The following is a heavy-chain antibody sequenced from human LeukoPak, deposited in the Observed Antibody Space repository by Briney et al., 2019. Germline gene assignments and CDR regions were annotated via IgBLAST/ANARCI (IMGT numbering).Heavy chain of an antibody. D-gene: IGHD3-10*01. V-gene: IGHV3-30*18. Sequence: GRSLTLSCAPSAFTISSNAMDCVSQAPGKGLEWVAGILYDGSNEYYADSVTGRFTISRYNPQNTLYLLMNSLRAEDTAMYYCAKDRIVGVISGIDYWGQGTLVTVSS. J-gene: IGHJ4*02. CDR1: AFTISSNA. CDR2: ILYDGSNE. CDR3: AKDRIVGVISGIDY.